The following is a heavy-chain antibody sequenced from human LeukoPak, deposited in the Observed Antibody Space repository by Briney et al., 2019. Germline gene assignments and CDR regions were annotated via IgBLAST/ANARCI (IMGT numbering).Heavy chain of an antibody. D-gene: IGHD5-12*01. J-gene: IGHJ4*02. Sequence: SETLSLTCTVSGGSISTYYWSWIRQPPGKGLEWIGYVYHSGSTNYNPSLKSRVTISLDTSKNQFSLKLSSVTAADTAVYYCASLSTGLAIDYWGQGTLVTVSS. CDR1: GGSISTYY. V-gene: IGHV4-59*12. CDR2: VYHSGST. CDR3: ASLSTGLAIDY.